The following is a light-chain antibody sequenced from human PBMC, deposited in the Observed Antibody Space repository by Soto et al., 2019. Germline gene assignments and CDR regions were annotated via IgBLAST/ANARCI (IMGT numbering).Light chain of an antibody. CDR1: QSVSSY. CDR2: DAS. Sequence: EIVLTQSPATLSLSPGERATLSCRASQSVSSYLAWYQQKPGQAPRLLIYDASNRATGIPARFSGSGSGTDFTLTISRLETEDFAVFYCQQRSIWPLTFGGGTKVDIK. V-gene: IGKV3-11*01. CDR3: QQRSIWPLT. J-gene: IGKJ4*01.